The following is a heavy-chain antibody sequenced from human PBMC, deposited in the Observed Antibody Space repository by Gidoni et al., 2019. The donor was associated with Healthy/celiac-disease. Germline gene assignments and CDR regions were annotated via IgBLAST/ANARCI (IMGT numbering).Heavy chain of an antibody. CDR2: IKSKTDGGTT. CDR1: GFTFSNAW. J-gene: IGHJ4*02. CDR3: TTDRSRPYYYDLDY. V-gene: IGHV3-15*01. Sequence: EVQLVESGGGLVKPGGSLRLSCAASGFTFSNAWMSWVRQAPGKGLEWVGRIKSKTDGGTTDYAAPVKGRFTISRDDSKNTLYLQMNSLKTEDTAVYYCTTDRSRPYYYDLDYWGQGTLVTVSS. D-gene: IGHD3-22*01.